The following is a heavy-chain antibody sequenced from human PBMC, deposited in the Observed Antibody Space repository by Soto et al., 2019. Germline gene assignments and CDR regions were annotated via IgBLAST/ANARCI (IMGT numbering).Heavy chain of an antibody. Sequence: EVQLVESGGGLVQPGGSLRLSCAASGFTFSSYSMNWVRQAPGKGLEWVSYISSSSSTIYYADPVKGRFTISRDNAKNSLYLQMNSLRAEDTAVYYCASGRSDYGDYFDQIQYFDYWGQGTLVTVSS. CDR1: GFTFSSYS. CDR3: ASGRSDYGDYFDQIQYFDY. J-gene: IGHJ4*02. CDR2: ISSSSSTI. V-gene: IGHV3-48*01. D-gene: IGHD4-17*01.